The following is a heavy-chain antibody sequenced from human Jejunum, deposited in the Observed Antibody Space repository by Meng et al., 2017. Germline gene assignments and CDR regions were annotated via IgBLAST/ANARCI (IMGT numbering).Heavy chain of an antibody. Sequence: QVQFEDSRPGPGRHSETLSLTCAVSGGSIESKIWRTWIRQPPGQGLEWIGEVYHSGSTHYNPSLQSRVTISIDNSKNRFSLSLNSVTAADTAIYYCARADYVRYFDLWGRGTLVTVSS. CDR2: VYHSGST. V-gene: IGHV4-4*02. D-gene: IGHD3-10*02. J-gene: IGHJ2*01. CDR1: GGSIESKIW. CDR3: ARADYVRYFDL.